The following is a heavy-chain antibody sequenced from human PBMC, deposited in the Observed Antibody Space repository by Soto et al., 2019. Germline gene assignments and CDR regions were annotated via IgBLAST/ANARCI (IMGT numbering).Heavy chain of an antibody. CDR1: GFTFSSYG. J-gene: IGHJ4*02. Sequence: QVQLVESGGGVVQPGRSLRLSCAASGFTFSSYGMQWVRQAPGKGLEWVAVIWYDGSNKYYADSVKGRFTISRDNSKNTLYLQMNSLRAEDTAVYYCACNYGDYAWGFGNWGQGTLVTVSS. CDR2: IWYDGSNK. V-gene: IGHV3-33*01. CDR3: ACNYGDYAWGFGN. D-gene: IGHD4-17*01.